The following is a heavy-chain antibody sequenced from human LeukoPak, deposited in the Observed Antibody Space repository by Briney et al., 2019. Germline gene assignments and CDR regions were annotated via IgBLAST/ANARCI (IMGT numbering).Heavy chain of an antibody. CDR1: GGSISSGDYY. D-gene: IGHD3-10*01. Sequence: SETLSLTCTVSGGSISSGDYYWSWIRQPPGKGLEWIGYIYYSGSTYYNPSLKSRVTISVDTSKNQFSLKLSSVTAADTAVYYCARGSITMVRGVIIAKGYYFDYWGQGTLVTVSS. V-gene: IGHV4-30-4*08. CDR2: IYYSGST. CDR3: ARGSITMVRGVIIAKGYYFDY. J-gene: IGHJ4*02.